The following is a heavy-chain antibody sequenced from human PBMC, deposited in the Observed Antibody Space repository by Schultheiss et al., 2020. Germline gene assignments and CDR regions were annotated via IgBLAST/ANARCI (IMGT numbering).Heavy chain of an antibody. D-gene: IGHD3-10*01. CDR1: GFTFSNAW. J-gene: IGHJ6*02. CDR3: ARDTRDGAYYYYYGMDV. CDR2: INSDGSST. Sequence: GGSLRLSCAASGFTFSNAWMNWVRQAPGKGLVWVSRINSDGSSTSYADSVKGRFTISRDNAKNTLYLQMNSLRAEDTAVYYCARDTRDGAYYYYYGMDVWGQGTTVTVSS. V-gene: IGHV3-74*01.